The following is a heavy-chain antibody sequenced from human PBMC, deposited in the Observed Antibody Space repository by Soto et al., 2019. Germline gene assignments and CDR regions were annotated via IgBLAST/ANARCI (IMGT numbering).Heavy chain of an antibody. CDR2: ISAYNGNT. V-gene: IGHV1-18*01. CDR1: GYTFTSYG. Sequence: ASVKVSCKASGYTFTSYGISWVRQAPGQGLEWMGWISAYNGNTNYAQKLQGRGTRTTGTSTSTAYMEMRSLRSDDTAAYYCASDPPLTYYYDSSGPYYFDYWGQGTLVTVSS. D-gene: IGHD3-22*01. J-gene: IGHJ4*02. CDR3: ASDPPLTYYYDSSGPYYFDY.